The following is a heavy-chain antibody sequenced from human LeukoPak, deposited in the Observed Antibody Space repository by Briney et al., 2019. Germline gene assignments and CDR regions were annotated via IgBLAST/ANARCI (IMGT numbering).Heavy chain of an antibody. V-gene: IGHV3-15*01. Sequence: GGSLRLSCAASGFTFSNAGMSWVRQAPGKGLEWVGRIKSKTDGGTTDYAAPVKGRFTISRDHSKNTLYLQMNSLKTEDTAVYYCTAAGLYYDFLTSWFASWGQGTLVTVSS. CDR3: TAAGLYYDFLTSWFAS. CDR1: GFTFSNAG. J-gene: IGHJ5*01. CDR2: IKSKTDGGTT. D-gene: IGHD3-9*01.